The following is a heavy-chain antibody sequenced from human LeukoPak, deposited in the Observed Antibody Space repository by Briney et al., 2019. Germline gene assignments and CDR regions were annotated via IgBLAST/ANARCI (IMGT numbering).Heavy chain of an antibody. Sequence: SETLSLTCTVSGGSISSYYWSWIRQPPGKGLEWIGYIYYSGSTNYNPSLKSRVTISVDTSKNQFSLKLSSVTAADTAVYYCARGIVGANPYYYYYYMDVWGKGTTVTVSS. CDR2: IYYSGST. CDR3: ARGIVGANPYYYYYYMDV. V-gene: IGHV4-59*01. J-gene: IGHJ6*03. CDR1: GGSISSYY. D-gene: IGHD1-26*01.